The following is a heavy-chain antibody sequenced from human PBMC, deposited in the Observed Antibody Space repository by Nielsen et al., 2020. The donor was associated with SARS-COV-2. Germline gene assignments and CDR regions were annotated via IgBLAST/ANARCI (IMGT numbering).Heavy chain of an antibody. V-gene: IGHV3-23*03. J-gene: IGHJ6*02. D-gene: IGHD3-3*01. CDR2: IYSGGSST. CDR1: GFTFSSYA. Sequence: GESLKISCAASGFTFSSYAMSWVRQAPGKGLEWVSVIYSGGSSTYYADSVKGRFTISRDNSKNTLYLQMNSLRAEDTAVYYCATKGYDFNVWGQGTTVTVSS. CDR3: ATKGYDFNV.